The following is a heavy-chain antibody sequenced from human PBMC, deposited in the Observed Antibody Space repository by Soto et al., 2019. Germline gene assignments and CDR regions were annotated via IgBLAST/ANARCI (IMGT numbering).Heavy chain of an antibody. CDR2: IIPIFGTA. V-gene: IGHV1-69*06. CDR1: GGTFSSYA. D-gene: IGHD4-17*01. Sequence: QVQLVQSGAEVKKPGSSVKVSCKASGGTFSSYAISWVRQAPGQGLEWMGGIIPIFGTANYAQKFQGSVTITADKSTSTAYMELSSLRSEDTAVYYCARPLGGDYVYYYYGMDVWGQGTTVTVSS. J-gene: IGHJ6*02. CDR3: ARPLGGDYVYYYYGMDV.